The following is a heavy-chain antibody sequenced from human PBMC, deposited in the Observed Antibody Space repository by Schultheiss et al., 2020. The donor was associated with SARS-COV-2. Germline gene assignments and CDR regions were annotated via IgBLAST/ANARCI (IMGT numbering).Heavy chain of an antibody. D-gene: IGHD2-2*02. CDR3: ARDEYCDGYGCYSLPFDY. V-gene: IGHV3-33*01. CDR2: IWYDGNKK. J-gene: IGHJ4*02. CDR1: GFTFRNYG. Sequence: GESLKISCAASGFTFRNYGMHWVRQAPGKGLEWVAVIWYDGNKKYYADSVKGRFTVSRDNSKNTLYLEMDSLRAEDTAVYYCARDEYCDGYGCYSLPFDYWGQGTLVTVSS.